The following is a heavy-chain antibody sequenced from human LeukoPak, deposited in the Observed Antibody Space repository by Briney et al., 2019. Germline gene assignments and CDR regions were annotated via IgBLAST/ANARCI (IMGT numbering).Heavy chain of an antibody. V-gene: IGHV1-2*02. Sequence: ASVKVSCKASGYTFTGYYMHWVRQAPGQGLEWMGWINPNSGGTNYAQKFQGRVTMTRDTSISTAYMELSRLRSDDTAVYYCARSVMVVAAILAGYWGQGTLVTVSS. D-gene: IGHD2-15*01. CDR1: GYTFTGYY. CDR2: INPNSGGT. CDR3: ARSVMVVAAILAGY. J-gene: IGHJ4*02.